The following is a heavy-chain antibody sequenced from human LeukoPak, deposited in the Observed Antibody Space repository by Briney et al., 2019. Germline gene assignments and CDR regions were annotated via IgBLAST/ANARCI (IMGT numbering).Heavy chain of an antibody. Sequence: GGSLSLSCAASGFTFSSYAMRWVRQAPGKGLEYVSAISSNGGSTYYASSVKGRFTISRDNSKHTLYLQMGSLRAEDMAVYYCATTKARGFDYWGQGTLVTVSS. D-gene: IGHD6-6*01. CDR1: GFTFSSYA. CDR3: ATTKARGFDY. CDR2: ISSNGGST. J-gene: IGHJ4*02. V-gene: IGHV3-64*01.